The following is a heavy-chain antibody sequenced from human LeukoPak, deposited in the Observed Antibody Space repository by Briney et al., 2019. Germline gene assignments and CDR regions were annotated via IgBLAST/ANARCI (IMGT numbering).Heavy chain of an antibody. CDR3: AKDPRSTAVTTSRSFDY. CDR1: GFTFSSYA. V-gene: IGHV3-23*01. J-gene: IGHJ4*02. Sequence: GGSLRLTCAASGFTFSSYAMSWVRQAPGKGLEWVSTISGTGGTTYYADSVKGRFTISRDNSKNTLYLQMNCLRAEDTAVYYCAKDPRSTAVTTSRSFDYWGQGTLVTVSS. D-gene: IGHD4-11*01. CDR2: ISGTGGTT.